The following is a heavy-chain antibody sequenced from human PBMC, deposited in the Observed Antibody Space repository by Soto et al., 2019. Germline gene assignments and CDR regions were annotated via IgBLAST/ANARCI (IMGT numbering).Heavy chain of an antibody. Sequence: SETLSLTCAVDGGSFSGYYWSWIRQPPGKGLEWIGEINHSGSTNYNPSLKSRVTISVDTSKNQFSLKLSSVTAADTAVYYCARIPIDFWSGYYRVDYFDYWGQGTLVTVSS. J-gene: IGHJ4*02. D-gene: IGHD3-3*01. V-gene: IGHV4-34*01. CDR1: GGSFSGYY. CDR2: INHSGST. CDR3: ARIPIDFWSGYYRVDYFDY.